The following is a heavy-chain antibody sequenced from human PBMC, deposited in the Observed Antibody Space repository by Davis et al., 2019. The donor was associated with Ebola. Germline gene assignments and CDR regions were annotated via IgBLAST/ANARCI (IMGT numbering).Heavy chain of an antibody. V-gene: IGHV4-59*08. D-gene: IGHD2-15*01. CDR2: FYYTGST. J-gene: IGHJ4*02. CDR1: GGSISSYH. Sequence: GSLRLSCTVSGGSISSYHWTWIRQSPGKGLEWIGYFYYTGSTNYNPSLEGRVTMSVDTSKNQFSLKLSSVTAADTAVYYCARHALADIGDYWGQGTLVTVYS. CDR3: ARHALADIGDY.